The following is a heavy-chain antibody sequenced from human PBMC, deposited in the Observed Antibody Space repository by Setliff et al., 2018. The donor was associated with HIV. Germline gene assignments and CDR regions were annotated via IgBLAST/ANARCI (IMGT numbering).Heavy chain of an antibody. J-gene: IGHJ6*02. CDR2: LYFSGGT. CDR1: GDSISNHY. Sequence: LSLTCTVSGDSISNHYWSWLRQPPGKGLERIGTLYFSGGTSYNSSLKSRVTISGDTSNNQFSLNLTSVTTADTAVYYCARPVSKNFYGMDVWGLGTTVTVSS. CDR3: ARPVSKNFYGMDV. V-gene: IGHV4-59*11.